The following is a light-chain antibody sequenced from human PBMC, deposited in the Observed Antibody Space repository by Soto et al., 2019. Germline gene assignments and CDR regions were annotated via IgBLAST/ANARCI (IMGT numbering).Light chain of an antibody. CDR2: GAS. V-gene: IGKV3-20*01. Sequence: EIVLTQSPGTLSLSPGERATLSCRASQSVSISYLAWYQQKPGQAPRLLIYGASNRATGIPDRFSGSGSGTDFTLTISRLEPEDFAVYYCQHYGSSPQITFGQVTRLEIK. J-gene: IGKJ5*01. CDR3: QHYGSSPQIT. CDR1: QSVSISY.